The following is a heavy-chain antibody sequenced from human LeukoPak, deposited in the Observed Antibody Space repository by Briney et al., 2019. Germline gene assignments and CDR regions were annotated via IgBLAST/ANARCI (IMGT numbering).Heavy chain of an antibody. D-gene: IGHD5-24*01. Sequence: GRSLRLSCAASGFTFSSYGMHWVRQAPGKGLEGVAAIWYDGSNKYYGDSVKGRFTISRDNSKKTLYLQMNSLRVEDTAVYYCARGDGYNDAEYLQHWGQGTLVTVS. CDR3: ARGDGYNDAEYLQH. V-gene: IGHV3-33*01. J-gene: IGHJ1*01. CDR2: IWYDGSNK. CDR1: GFTFSSYG.